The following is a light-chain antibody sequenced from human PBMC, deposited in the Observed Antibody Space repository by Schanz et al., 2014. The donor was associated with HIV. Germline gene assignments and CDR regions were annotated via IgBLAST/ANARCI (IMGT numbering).Light chain of an antibody. J-gene: IGKJ1*01. CDR1: QSVTSN. CDR2: RAS. Sequence: EIVLTQSPASLSVSLGEGATLSCRASQSVTSNLAWYQQRPGQAPRLLIYRASTRATGVPDRFIGSESGTDFTLTISSMEPEDYAVYYCQQYDSPPWAFGQGTKVEVK. CDR3: QQYDSPPWA. V-gene: IGKV3-20*01.